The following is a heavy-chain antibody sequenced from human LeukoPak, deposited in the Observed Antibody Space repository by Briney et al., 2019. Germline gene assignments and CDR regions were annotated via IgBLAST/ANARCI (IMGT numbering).Heavy chain of an antibody. CDR2: ISGSGGST. CDR1: GFTFSSYA. J-gene: IGHJ4*02. CDR3: ARSLYYYDSSGYDY. V-gene: IGHV3-23*01. Sequence: PGGSLRPSCAASGFTFSSYAMSWVRQAPGKGLEWVSAISGSGGSTYYADSVKGRFTISRDNSKNTLYLQMNSLRAEDTAVYYCARSLYYYDSSGYDYWGQGTLVTVSS. D-gene: IGHD3-22*01.